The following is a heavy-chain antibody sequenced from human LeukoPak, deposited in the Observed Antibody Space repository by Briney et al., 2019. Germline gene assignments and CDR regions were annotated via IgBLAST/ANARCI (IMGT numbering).Heavy chain of an antibody. Sequence: GGSLRLSCAASGFTFSSYSMNWVRQAPGKGLEWVSSISSSSSYIYYADSVKGRFTISRDNSKNTLYLQMNSLRAEDTAVYYCAKPGGSSGLDYWGQGTLVTVSS. D-gene: IGHD1-26*01. CDR1: GFTFSSYS. J-gene: IGHJ4*02. CDR3: AKPGGSSGLDY. CDR2: ISSSSSYI. V-gene: IGHV3-21*01.